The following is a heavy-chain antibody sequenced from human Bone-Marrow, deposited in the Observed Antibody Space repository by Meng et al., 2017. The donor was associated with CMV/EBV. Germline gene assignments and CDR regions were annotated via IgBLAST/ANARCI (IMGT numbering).Heavy chain of an antibody. CDR1: GYTFTSYG. Sequence: ASVKVSCKASGYTFTSYGISWVRQAPGQGLEWMGWISAYNGNTNYAQKLQGGVTMTTDTSTSTAYMELRRLRSDDTAIYYCARDRRSSSWYPDWFDPWGQGTLVTVSS. J-gene: IGHJ5*02. V-gene: IGHV1-18*01. CDR2: ISAYNGNT. D-gene: IGHD6-13*01. CDR3: ARDRRSSSWYPDWFDP.